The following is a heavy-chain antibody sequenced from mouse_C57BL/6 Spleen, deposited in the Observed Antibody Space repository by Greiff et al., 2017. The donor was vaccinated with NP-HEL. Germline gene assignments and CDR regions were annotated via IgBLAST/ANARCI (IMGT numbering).Heavy chain of an antibody. CDR2: IDPEDGET. CDR3: ARSHYYGSSFYFDY. J-gene: IGHJ2*01. V-gene: IGHV14-2*01. Sequence: EVKLVESGAELVKPGASVKLSCTASGFNIKDYYMHWVKQRTEQGLEWIGRIDPEDGETKYAPKFPGKATITADTSSNTAYLQLSSLTSEDTAVYYCARSHYYGSSFYFDYWGQGTTLTVSS. D-gene: IGHD1-1*01. CDR1: GFNIKDYY.